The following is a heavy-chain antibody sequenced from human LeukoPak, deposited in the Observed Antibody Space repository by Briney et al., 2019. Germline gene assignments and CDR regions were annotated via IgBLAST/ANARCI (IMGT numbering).Heavy chain of an antibody. J-gene: IGHJ4*02. V-gene: IGHV3-23*01. D-gene: IGHD3-9*01. CDR3: AKGVRFLDWWILDY. CDR2: ISGSDST. CDR1: GFTFSSFA. Sequence: PGGSLILSCAASGFTFSSFAMSWVRQAPGKGLEWVSAISGSDSTYYADSVKGRFTISRDNSKNTLYLQMNSLRAEDTALYYCAKGVRFLDWWILDYWGQGSLVTVSS.